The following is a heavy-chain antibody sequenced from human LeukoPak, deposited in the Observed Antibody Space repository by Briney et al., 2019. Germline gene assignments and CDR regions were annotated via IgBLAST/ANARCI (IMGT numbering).Heavy chain of an antibody. CDR3: ARDPGDNLYDAVDI. CDR1: GFTFNHYY. Sequence: GGSLRLSCAASGFTFNHYYMTWIRQAPGKGLEWVSYISSSSSYTNYADSVKGRFTISRDNAKNSLSLQMNSLRAEDTAVYYCARDPGDNLYDAVDIWGQGTMVTVSS. J-gene: IGHJ3*02. CDR2: ISSSSSYT. D-gene: IGHD1-14*01. V-gene: IGHV3-11*06.